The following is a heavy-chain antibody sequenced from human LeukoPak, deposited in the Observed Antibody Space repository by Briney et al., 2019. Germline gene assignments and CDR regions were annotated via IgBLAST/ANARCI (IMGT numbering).Heavy chain of an antibody. CDR1: GFTVSNNY. CDR3: ARDGDGYNFGSDY. CDR2: LYTGGTT. J-gene: IGHJ4*02. V-gene: IGHV3-66*01. D-gene: IGHD5-24*01. Sequence: PGGSLRLTCAASGFTVSNNYMSWVRQAPGPGLELVSILYTGGTTYYADSVKGRFTISRDNSKNTLYLEMNSLRAEDTAVYYCARDGDGYNFGSDYWGQGTLVSVSS.